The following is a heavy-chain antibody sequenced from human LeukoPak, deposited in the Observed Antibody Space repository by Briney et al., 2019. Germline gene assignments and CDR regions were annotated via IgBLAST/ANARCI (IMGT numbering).Heavy chain of an antibody. CDR1: GFTFSSYW. Sequence: GGSLRLSCAASGFTFSSYWMSWVRQAPGKGLEWVANIKQDGSEKYYVDSVKGRFTISRDNAKNSLYLQMNSLRAEDTAVYYCARVSPYYYDSSGYYTGPSVFDYWGQGTLVTVSS. CDR3: ARVSPYYYDSSGYYTGPSVFDY. D-gene: IGHD3-22*01. J-gene: IGHJ4*02. V-gene: IGHV3-7*01. CDR2: IKQDGSEK.